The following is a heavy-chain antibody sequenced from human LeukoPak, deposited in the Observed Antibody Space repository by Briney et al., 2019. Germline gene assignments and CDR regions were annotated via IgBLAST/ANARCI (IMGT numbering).Heavy chain of an antibody. J-gene: IGHJ5*02. CDR1: GYTFTSYY. CDR3: ARVPYETTVTTGWFDP. CDR2: INPNGGST. D-gene: IGHD4-11*01. V-gene: IGHV1-46*01. Sequence: ASVKVSCKASGYTFTSYYIHWVRRAPGQGLEWMGIINPNGGSTTYAQKFQERVVMTRDTSTSTAYMELSALRSEDTAVYYCARVPYETTVTTGWFDPWGQGTPVTVSS.